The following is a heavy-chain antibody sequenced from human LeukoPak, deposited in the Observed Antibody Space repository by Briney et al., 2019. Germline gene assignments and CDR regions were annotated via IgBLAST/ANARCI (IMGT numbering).Heavy chain of an antibody. D-gene: IGHD5-24*01. J-gene: IGHJ4*02. Sequence: PSETLSLTCTVSGGSMNNYYWSWIRQPAGKGLEWIGRIYSGGSTSYNPSLKSRVTKSLDTSKNQFSLKMTSVTAADTAVYYCARGPEVYRDGYNYRYWGQGTLVTVSS. CDR1: GGSMNNYY. V-gene: IGHV4-4*07. CDR3: ARGPEVYRDGYNYRY. CDR2: IYSGGST.